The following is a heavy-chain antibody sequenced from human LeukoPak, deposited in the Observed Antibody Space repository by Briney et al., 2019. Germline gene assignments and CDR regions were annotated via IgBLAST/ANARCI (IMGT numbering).Heavy chain of an antibody. CDR2: ISISGGTT. Sequence: GGSLRLSCTASAFAFSNHAMSWVRQAPGKGLEWVSSISISGGTTYYADSVKGRLTISRENSKSTLYLQMNNLRADDTAVYYCARDARGAAAADDAFDIWGQGTMVTVSS. J-gene: IGHJ3*02. CDR3: ARDARGAAAADDAFDI. CDR1: AFAFSNHA. D-gene: IGHD6-13*01. V-gene: IGHV3-23*01.